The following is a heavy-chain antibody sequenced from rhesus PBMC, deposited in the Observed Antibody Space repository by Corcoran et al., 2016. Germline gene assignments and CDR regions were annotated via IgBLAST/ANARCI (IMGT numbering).Heavy chain of an antibody. CDR3: ARNSNTKDY. D-gene: IGHD4-23*01. Sequence: QVQLQESGPGLVKPSETLSLTCAVYGGSVSSSNWWRWIRQPPGKGLEWIGYISCSSGSTKYNPYLNVRGTISTDTSKHQFSLKLSSGTATDTAVYYCARNSNTKDYGGQGVLVTVSS. CDR1: GGSVSSSNW. J-gene: IGHJ4*01. V-gene: IGHV4-65*01. CDR2: ISCSSGST.